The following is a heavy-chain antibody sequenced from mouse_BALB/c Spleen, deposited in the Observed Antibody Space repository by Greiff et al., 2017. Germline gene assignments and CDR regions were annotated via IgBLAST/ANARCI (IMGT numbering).Heavy chain of an antibody. CDR3: ARHYYGSYYAMDY. Sequence: QVQLQQSGAELVRPGVSVKISCKGSGYTFTDYAMHWVKQSHAKSLEWIGVISTYYGDASYNQKFKGKATMTVDKSSSTAYMELARLTSEDSAIYYCARHYYGSYYAMDYWGQGTSVTVSS. D-gene: IGHD1-1*01. V-gene: IGHV1S137*01. CDR1: GYTFTDYA. CDR2: ISTYYGDA. J-gene: IGHJ4*01.